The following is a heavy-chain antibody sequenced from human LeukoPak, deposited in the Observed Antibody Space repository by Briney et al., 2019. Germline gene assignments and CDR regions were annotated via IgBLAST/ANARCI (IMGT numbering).Heavy chain of an antibody. Sequence: GGSLRLSCAASGFTFSSYAMNWVRQAPGKGLEWVSAISGSGTYTYYADSVKGRFTISRDNAKDSLYLQMNSLRAEDTAVYYCARDPGSGYEEHFDYWGQGTLVTVSS. D-gene: IGHD5-12*01. CDR3: ARDPGSGYEEHFDY. CDR2: ISGSGTYT. CDR1: GFTFSSYA. V-gene: IGHV3-21*04. J-gene: IGHJ4*02.